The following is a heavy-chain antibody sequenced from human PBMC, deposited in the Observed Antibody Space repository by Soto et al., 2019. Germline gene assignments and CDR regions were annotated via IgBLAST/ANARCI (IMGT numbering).Heavy chain of an antibody. CDR3: AIIDTAMVTDYYYYGMDV. J-gene: IGHJ6*02. V-gene: IGHV1-69*13. CDR2: IIPFFATP. CDR1: GGTISSYA. D-gene: IGHD5-18*01. Sequence: PGEPSWKACGGTISSYASRCVGQAPRQRREWMGGIIPFFATPNSAQNFQGRVPITADESTSTAYMELSSLRSEDTAVYYCAIIDTAMVTDYYYYGMDVWGQGTTVTVSS.